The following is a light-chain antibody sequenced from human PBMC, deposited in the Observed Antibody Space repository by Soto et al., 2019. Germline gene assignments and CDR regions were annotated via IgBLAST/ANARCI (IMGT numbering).Light chain of an antibody. J-gene: IGLJ2*01. CDR1: SSDVGGYNF. Sequence: QSALTQPASVSGSPGQSITMSCTGTSSDVGGYNFVSWYQQHPGKARKVIFYEVSNRPSGVSYRFSGSKSGNTASLTISGLQAEDEADYYCSSYSSSNTPVVFGGGTKVTVL. CDR3: SSYSSSNTPVV. CDR2: EVS. V-gene: IGLV2-14*01.